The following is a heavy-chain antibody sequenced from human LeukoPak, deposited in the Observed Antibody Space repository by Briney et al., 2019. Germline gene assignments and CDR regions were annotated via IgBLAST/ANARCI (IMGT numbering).Heavy chain of an antibody. V-gene: IGHV1-46*01. CDR1: GYTFISFY. Sequence: GASVKVSCKASGYTFISFYMHWVRQAPGQGLEWMGVINPSGGSTAYAQQFQGRVTMTRDTSTSTLYMELSSLRSEDTAVYYWARHSLIGTTPFDYWGQGTLVTVSS. J-gene: IGHJ4*02. CDR3: ARHSLIGTTPFDY. CDR2: INPSGGST. D-gene: IGHD1-20*01.